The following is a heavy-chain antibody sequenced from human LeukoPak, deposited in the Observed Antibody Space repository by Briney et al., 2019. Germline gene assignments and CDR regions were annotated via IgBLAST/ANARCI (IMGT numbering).Heavy chain of an antibody. D-gene: IGHD3-10*01. Sequence: PGGSLRLSCAASGFTFSNSAMTWIRQLPGKGLEWVSYISSSSSTIYYADSVKGRFTISRDNAKNSLYLQMNSLRAEDTAVYYCASLYGSGPNWFDPWGQGTLVTVSS. CDR1: GFTFSNSA. CDR2: ISSSSSTI. V-gene: IGHV3-48*01. J-gene: IGHJ5*02. CDR3: ASLYGSGPNWFDP.